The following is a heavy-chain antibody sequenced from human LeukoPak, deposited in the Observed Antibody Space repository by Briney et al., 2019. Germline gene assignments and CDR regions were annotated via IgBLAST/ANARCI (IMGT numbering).Heavy chain of an antibody. CDR3: ARDYSAWYYDSSGYYSWFDP. D-gene: IGHD3-22*01. V-gene: IGHV4-30-4*08. CDR2: IYYSGST. CDR1: GGSISSGDYY. Sequence: SETLSLTCTVSGGSISSGDYYSSWIRQPPGKGLDWIGYIYYSGSTYYNPSLKSRVPISVATSKNQFSLKLSSVPAADTAVYYCARDYSAWYYDSSGYYSWFDPWGQGTLVTVSS. J-gene: IGHJ5*02.